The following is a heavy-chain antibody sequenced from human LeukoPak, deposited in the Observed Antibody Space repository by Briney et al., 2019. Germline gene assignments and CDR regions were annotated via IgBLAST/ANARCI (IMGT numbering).Heavy chain of an antibody. CDR3: AKDFRIGYSAHFDY. V-gene: IGHV3-30*18. D-gene: IGHD2-21*01. CDR1: GFTFSSYG. CDR2: ISYDGSNK. J-gene: IGHJ4*02. Sequence: GGSLRLSCAASGFTFSSYGMHWVRQAPGKGLEWVAVISYDGSNKYYADSVKGRFTISRDNSKNTLYLQMNSLRAEDTAVYYCAKDFRIGYSAHFDYWGQGALVTVSS.